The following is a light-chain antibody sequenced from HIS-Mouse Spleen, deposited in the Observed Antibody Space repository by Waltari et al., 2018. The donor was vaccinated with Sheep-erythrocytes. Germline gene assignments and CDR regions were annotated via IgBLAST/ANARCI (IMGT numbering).Light chain of an antibody. CDR1: SSDVGGYHH. CDR2: DVS. CDR3: CSYAGSYNHV. V-gene: IGLV2-14*03. J-gene: IGLJ1*01. Sequence: QSALTQPASVSGSPGQSITISCTGTSSDVGGYHHVSWYQQHPGKAPKLMIYDVSNRPSGVSNRFSGSKSGNTAPLTISGLQAEDEADYYCCSYAGSYNHVFATGTKVTVL.